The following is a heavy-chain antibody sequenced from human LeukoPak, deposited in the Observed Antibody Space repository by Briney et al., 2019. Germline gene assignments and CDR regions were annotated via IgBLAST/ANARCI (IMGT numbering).Heavy chain of an antibody. CDR1: GYTFTTYG. D-gene: IGHD1-26*01. J-gene: IGHJ3*02. Sequence: ASVKVSCRASGYTFTTYGISWVRQAPGQGVEWMGWISAYNGNTNYAQILQGRVTITTDTSTSTAYMELRSLRSDDTAVYYCARASTVGATIGGRGDAFDIWGQGTMVNVSS. V-gene: IGHV1-18*01. CDR2: ISAYNGNT. CDR3: ARASTVGATIGGRGDAFDI.